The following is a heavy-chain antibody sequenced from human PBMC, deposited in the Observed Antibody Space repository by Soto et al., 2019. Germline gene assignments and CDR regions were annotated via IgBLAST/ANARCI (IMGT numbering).Heavy chain of an antibody. CDR2: IYWDDDK. Sequence: QITLKESGPTLEKPTQTLTLTCTFSGFSLTTSGVGVGWIRQPPGNALEWLALIYWDDDKPYSPSLKSRLTITKDSSKNQVVLTMTNMDPADTATYFCAHRTTTVTWGFDPWCQGTLVTVSS. CDR1: GFSLTTSGVG. CDR3: AHRTTTVTWGFDP. D-gene: IGHD4-17*01. V-gene: IGHV2-5*02. J-gene: IGHJ5*02.